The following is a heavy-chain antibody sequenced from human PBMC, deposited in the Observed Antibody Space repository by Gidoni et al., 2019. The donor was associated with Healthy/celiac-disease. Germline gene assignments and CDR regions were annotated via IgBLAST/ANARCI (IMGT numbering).Heavy chain of an antibody. CDR1: GGSCSGYY. J-gene: IGHJ6*02. D-gene: IGHD3-10*01. CDR3: ARGPYYGSGSYYNVRHYYYYYGMDV. V-gene: IGHV4-34*01. CDR2: INHSGST. Sequence: QVQLQQWGAGRLKPSETLSLTCAVYGGSCSGYYWSWIRQPPGKGLEWIGEINHSGSTNSNPSLKSRVTISVDTSKNQFSLKLSSVTAADTAVYYCARGPYYGSGSYYNVRHYYYYYGMDVWGQGTTVTVSS.